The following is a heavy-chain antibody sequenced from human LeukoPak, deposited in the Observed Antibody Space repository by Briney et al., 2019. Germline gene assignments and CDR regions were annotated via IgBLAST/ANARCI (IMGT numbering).Heavy chain of an antibody. J-gene: IGHJ4*02. Sequence: GGSLRLSCATSGFTFSRYWMSWVRQAPGKGLEWVANINQYGSEKYYVDSVKGRFTISRDNAKNSLYLQMNSLRAEDTAVYYCARDLDHYDILTGYYRPSYIDYWGQGTLVTVSS. CDR1: GFTFSRYW. CDR3: ARDLDHYDILTGYYRPSYIDY. CDR2: INQYGSEK. D-gene: IGHD3-9*01. V-gene: IGHV3-7*01.